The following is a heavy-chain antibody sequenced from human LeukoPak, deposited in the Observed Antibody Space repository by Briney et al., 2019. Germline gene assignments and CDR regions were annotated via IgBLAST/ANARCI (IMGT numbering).Heavy chain of an antibody. CDR2: INPKSGDT. V-gene: IGHV1-2*02. D-gene: IGHD3-10*01. J-gene: IGHJ4*02. CDR1: GYTFTGYY. CDR3: AKANYYGSGSYSFPVDY. Sequence: ASVKVSCTASGYTFTGYYMYWVRQAPGQGLEWMGWINPKSGDTKYAQKFQGRVTMTTDTSTSTAYMELRSLRSDDTAVYYCAKANYYGSGSYSFPVDYWGQGTLVTVSS.